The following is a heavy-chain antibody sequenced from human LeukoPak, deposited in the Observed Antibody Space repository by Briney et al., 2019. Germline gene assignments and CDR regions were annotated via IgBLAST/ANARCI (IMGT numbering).Heavy chain of an antibody. V-gene: IGHV4-4*07. D-gene: IGHD6-13*01. J-gene: IGHJ4*02. CDR2: IYTSGST. CDR1: GGSIGSYY. Sequence: PSETLSLTCTVSGGSIGSYYWSWIRQPAGKGLEWIGRIYTSGSTNYNPSLKSRVTMSVDTSKNQFSLKLSSVTAADTAVYYCARESRYSSSWYVKDYWGQGTLVTVSS. CDR3: ARESRYSSSWYVKDY.